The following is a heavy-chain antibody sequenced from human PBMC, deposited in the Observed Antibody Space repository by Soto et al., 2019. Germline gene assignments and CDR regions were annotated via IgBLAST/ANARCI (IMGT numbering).Heavy chain of an antibody. V-gene: IGHV3-21*01. D-gene: IGHD6-19*01. CDR1: GFTLNIYG. CDR2: ISSGSSNT. CDR3: ARDDGNGLPSRCWFDP. J-gene: IGHJ5*02. Sequence: EVQLGESGGGLVKPGGSLRLSCAASGFTLNIYGMHWVRQAPGKGLECVSSISSGSSNTSYAASVRGRFNISSDNAANSMFLQMNSLRAEDTAVYYCARDDGNGLPSRCWFDPWGQGVLVTVSS.